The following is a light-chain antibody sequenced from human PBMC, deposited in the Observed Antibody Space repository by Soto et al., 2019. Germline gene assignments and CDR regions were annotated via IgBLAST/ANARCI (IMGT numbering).Light chain of an antibody. Sequence: IAMTRSAATLSQSPGVRAPLSCRASQSINSHLAWYQHKPGQAPGLLIYGASTRATRVSARFSGSGSGTEFTLTISSLQSADFAVYYCQQYNRWPWTFGQGTKVDIK. CDR3: QQYNRWPWT. CDR1: QSINSH. CDR2: GAS. V-gene: IGKV3-15*01. J-gene: IGKJ1*01.